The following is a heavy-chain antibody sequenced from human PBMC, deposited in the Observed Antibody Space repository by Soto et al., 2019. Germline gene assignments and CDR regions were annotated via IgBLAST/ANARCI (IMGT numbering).Heavy chain of an antibody. Sequence: QVQLVESGGGVVQPGRSLRLSCAASGFTFSSYAMHWVRQAPGKGLEWVAVISYDGSNKYYADFVKGRFTISRDNSKNPLYLQMNSLRAEDTAVYYCASEGIAAAGSPYFDYWGQGTLVTVSS. V-gene: IGHV3-30-3*01. J-gene: IGHJ4*02. CDR2: ISYDGSNK. D-gene: IGHD6-13*01. CDR3: ASEGIAAAGSPYFDY. CDR1: GFTFSSYA.